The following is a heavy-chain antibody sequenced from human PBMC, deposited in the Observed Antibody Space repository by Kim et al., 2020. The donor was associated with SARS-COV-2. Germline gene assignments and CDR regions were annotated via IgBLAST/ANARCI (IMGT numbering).Heavy chain of an antibody. V-gene: IGHV3-33*06. Sequence: GGSLRLSCAASGFTFRNYGMHWVRQAPGKGLEWVAVIWYDGSIKYYADSVKGRFTISRDNSKNTLYLQMNSLRAEDTAVYYCAKAPADGDYYYWGQATLVTVSS. CDR3: AKAPADGDYYY. CDR2: IWYDGSIK. J-gene: IGHJ4*02. CDR1: GFTFRNYG. D-gene: IGHD4-17*01.